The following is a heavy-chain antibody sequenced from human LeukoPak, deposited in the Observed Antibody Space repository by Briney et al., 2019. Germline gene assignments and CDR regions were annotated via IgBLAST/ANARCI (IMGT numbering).Heavy chain of an antibody. V-gene: IGHV3-30*18. CDR1: GFTFSSYG. D-gene: IGHD1-26*01. CDR3: AKDTWELPLNPFDY. J-gene: IGHJ4*02. CDR2: ISYDGGNK. Sequence: GGSLRLSCAASGFTFSSYGMHWVRQAPGKGLEWAAVISYDGGNKYYADSVKGRFTISRDNSKNTLYLQMNSLRAEDTAVYYCAKDTWELPLNPFDYWGQGTLVTVSS.